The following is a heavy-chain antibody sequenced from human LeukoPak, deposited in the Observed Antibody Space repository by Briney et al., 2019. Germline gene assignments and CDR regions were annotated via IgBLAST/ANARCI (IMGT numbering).Heavy chain of an antibody. CDR2: IIPIFGTA. CDR1: GGTFSSYA. Sequence: SVKVSCKASGGTFSSYAISWVRQAPGQGLEWMGGIIPIFGTANYAQKFQGRVTITADESTSTAYMELSSLRSEDTAVYYCARGVVGYCSSTSCYTEYDYWGQGTLVTVSS. V-gene: IGHV1-69*13. J-gene: IGHJ4*02. CDR3: ARGVVGYCSSTSCYTEYDY. D-gene: IGHD2-2*02.